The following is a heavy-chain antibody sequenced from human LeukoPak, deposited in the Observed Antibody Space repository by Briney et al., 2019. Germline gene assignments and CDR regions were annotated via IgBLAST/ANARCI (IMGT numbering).Heavy chain of an antibody. J-gene: IGHJ4*02. CDR1: GLSVSSNF. CDR2: IYSGGST. CDR3: ARDIAYNYDSSGYSYVY. D-gene: IGHD3-22*01. V-gene: IGHV3-53*01. Sequence: GXXLRLSCAASGLSVSSNFMSWVRQAPGKGLEWVSIIYSGGSTNYADSVKGRFTISRDNSKNTLYLQMSILRAEDTAVYYCARDIAYNYDSSGYSYVYWGQGTLVTVSS.